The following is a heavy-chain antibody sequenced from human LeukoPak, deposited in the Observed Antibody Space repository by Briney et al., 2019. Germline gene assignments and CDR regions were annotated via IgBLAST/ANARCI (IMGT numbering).Heavy chain of an antibody. V-gene: IGHV4-38-2*01. D-gene: IGHD2-2*01. CDR3: ARGVVVPAAGYNCFDP. CDR2: IYHSGGT. CDR1: GYSISSGYY. Sequence: PSETLSVTCAVSGYSISSGYYWGWIRQPPGKGLEWIGIIYHSGGTYYNPSLKSRVTISVDTSKNQFSLKLNSVSAADTAVYYCARGVVVPAAGYNCFDPWGQGTLVIVSS. J-gene: IGHJ5*02.